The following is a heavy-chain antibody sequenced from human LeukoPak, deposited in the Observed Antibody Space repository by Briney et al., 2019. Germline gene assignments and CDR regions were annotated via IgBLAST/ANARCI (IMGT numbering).Heavy chain of an antibody. CDR3: VKDLRSDFMGVLSRYLSY. CDR2: ISRNGGST. D-gene: IGHD2/OR15-2a*01. V-gene: IGHV3-64D*09. J-gene: IGHJ4*02. CDR1: GFTFSSFA. Sequence: GGSLRLSCSASGFTFSSFAMHWVRQAPGKGLEYVSAISRNGGSTYYADSVKGRFTTSRDNSKNTLYLQMSSLRAEDTAVYLCVKDLRSDFMGVLSRYLSYWGQGTLVTVSS.